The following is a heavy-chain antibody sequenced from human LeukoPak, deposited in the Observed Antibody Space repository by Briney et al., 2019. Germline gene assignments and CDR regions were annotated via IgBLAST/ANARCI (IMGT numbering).Heavy chain of an antibody. CDR1: GYNFTSYG. D-gene: IGHD2-2*03. V-gene: IGHV5-51*01. Sequence: GESLKISCKGSGYNFTSYGIGWVRQMPGKGLEWMGSVYPDDSDTRDSPSFQGQVTISVDKSITTAYLQWSSLTASDTAIYYCASVKRLDNWYFDLWGRGTLVTVSS. CDR3: ASVKRLDNWYFDL. J-gene: IGHJ2*01. CDR2: VYPDDSDT.